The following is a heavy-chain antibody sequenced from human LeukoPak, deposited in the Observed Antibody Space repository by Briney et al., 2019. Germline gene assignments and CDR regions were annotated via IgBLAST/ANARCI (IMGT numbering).Heavy chain of an antibody. CDR1: GFTFSSYS. J-gene: IGHJ4*02. V-gene: IGHV3-21*01. D-gene: IGHD1-1*01. CDR2: IISSSSYI. Sequence: PGGSLRLSCAASGFTFSSYSMNWGRQAPGKGLEWVSSIISSSSYIYYADSVKGRYTISRDNANNSLYLQMNSLRAEDTAVYYCARSGINWAFDYWGQGTLVTVSS. CDR3: ARSGINWAFDY.